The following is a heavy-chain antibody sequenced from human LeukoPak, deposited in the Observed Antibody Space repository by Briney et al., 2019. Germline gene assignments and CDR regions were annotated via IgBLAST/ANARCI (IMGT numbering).Heavy chain of an antibody. CDR3: ARERDYGDYYLRAWDY. J-gene: IGHJ4*02. D-gene: IGHD4-17*01. Sequence: GGSLRLSCAASGFTFSSYAMGWVRQAPGKGLEWVSAISGSGASTYYADSVKGRFTISRDNSKNTLYLQMNSLRAEDTAVYYCARERDYGDYYLRAWDYCGQGTLVTVSS. CDR1: GFTFSSYA. V-gene: IGHV3-23*01. CDR2: ISGSGAST.